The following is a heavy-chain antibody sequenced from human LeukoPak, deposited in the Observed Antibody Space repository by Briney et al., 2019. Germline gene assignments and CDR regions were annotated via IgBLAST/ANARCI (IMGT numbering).Heavy chain of an antibody. CDR1: GYSFTSCW. CDR2: IYPGDSDT. D-gene: IGHD2-15*01. Sequence: GESLKISCKGSGYSFTSCWIGWVRQMPGKGLEWMGIIYPGDSDTRYSPSFQGQVTISADKSITTAYLQWSSLKASDTAMYYCARQSHRGGYDYCSGGTCYSDYWGQGTLVTVSS. J-gene: IGHJ4*02. V-gene: IGHV5-51*01. CDR3: ARQSHRGGYDYCSGGTCYSDY.